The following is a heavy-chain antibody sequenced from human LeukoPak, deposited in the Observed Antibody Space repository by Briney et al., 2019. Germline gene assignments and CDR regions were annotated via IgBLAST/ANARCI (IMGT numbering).Heavy chain of an antibody. CDR2: IKQDGSEK. J-gene: IGHJ4*02. Sequence: GGSLRLSCAASGFTFTNYWMSWVRQAPGKGLEWVANIKQDGSEKYYVDSVKGRFTISRDNAKNSLYLQMNSLRAEDTAVFYCARDGTYTDYDPDFDIWGQGTLVTVSS. V-gene: IGHV3-7*04. D-gene: IGHD5-12*01. CDR3: ARDGTYTDYDPDFDI. CDR1: GFTFTNYW.